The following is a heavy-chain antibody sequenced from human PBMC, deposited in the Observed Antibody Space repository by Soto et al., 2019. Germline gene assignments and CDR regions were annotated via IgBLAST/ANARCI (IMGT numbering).Heavy chain of an antibody. CDR2: ISSSSSTI. D-gene: IGHD5-18*01. CDR1: GFTFSSYS. Sequence: SLRLSCAASGFTFSSYSMNWVRQAPGKGLEWVSYISSSSSTIYYADSVKGRFTISRDSAKNSLYLQMNSLRAEDTAVYYCARVSIHDAFDIWGQGTMVTVSS. CDR3: ARVSIHDAFDI. V-gene: IGHV3-48*01. J-gene: IGHJ3*02.